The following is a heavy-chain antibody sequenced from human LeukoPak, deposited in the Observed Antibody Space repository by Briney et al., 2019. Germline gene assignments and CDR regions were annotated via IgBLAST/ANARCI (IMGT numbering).Heavy chain of an antibody. CDR2: IYTSGST. D-gene: IGHD3-22*01. J-gene: IGHJ6*02. Sequence: PSETLSLTCTVSGGSISSYYWSWIRQPAGKGLEWIGRIYTSGSTNYNPSLKSRVTMSVDTSKNQFSLKLSSVTAADTAVYYCATGPGYYYDSSGYQNGMDVWGQGTTVTVSS. CDR1: GGSISSYY. CDR3: ATGPGYYYDSSGYQNGMDV. V-gene: IGHV4-4*07.